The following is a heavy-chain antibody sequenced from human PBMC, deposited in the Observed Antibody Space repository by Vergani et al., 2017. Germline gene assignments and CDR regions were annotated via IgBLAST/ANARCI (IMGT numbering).Heavy chain of an antibody. J-gene: IGHJ4*02. CDR3: ARARNDVVDY. V-gene: IGHV4-61*02. CDR1: GGSIGSGGYY. Sequence: QVQLQESGPGLVKPSQTLSLTCTVSGGSIGSGGYYWSWIRQPAGKGLEWIGRIYTSGSTKYNPSRKSRITISVDTSKNQFSLKRSSVTAADTAVYYCARARNDVVDYWGQGTLVTVSS. CDR2: IYTSGST. D-gene: IGHD1-1*01.